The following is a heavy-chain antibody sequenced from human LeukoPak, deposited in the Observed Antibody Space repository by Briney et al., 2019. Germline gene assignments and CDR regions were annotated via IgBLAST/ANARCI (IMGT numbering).Heavy chain of an antibody. CDR1: LFTFSSYA. CDR3: ARGYSSGWDDAFGI. Sequence: GGALRLSCAVSLFTFSSYAMSWVRQAPRKGLEGVSAISGSGGSTYYADSVKGRFTMSRDNSKSTLYLQMLSLRGEGTAVYYCARGYSSGWDDAFGIGGQGTMVTVSS. D-gene: IGHD6-19*01. V-gene: IGHV3-23*01. CDR2: ISGSGGST. J-gene: IGHJ3*02.